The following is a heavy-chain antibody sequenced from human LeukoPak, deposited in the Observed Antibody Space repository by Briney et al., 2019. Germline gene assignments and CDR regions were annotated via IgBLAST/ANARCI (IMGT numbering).Heavy chain of an antibody. D-gene: IGHD3-22*01. Sequence: GGSLRLSCAASGFTFSSYAMSWVCQAPGKGLEGVSAISGSGGSTYYADSVKGRFTISRDNSKNTLYLQMNSLRAEDTAVYYCAKGWGVTMIVVVIDYWGQGTLVTVSS. CDR2: ISGSGGST. CDR3: AKGWGVTMIVVVIDY. V-gene: IGHV3-23*01. CDR1: GFTFSSYA. J-gene: IGHJ4*02.